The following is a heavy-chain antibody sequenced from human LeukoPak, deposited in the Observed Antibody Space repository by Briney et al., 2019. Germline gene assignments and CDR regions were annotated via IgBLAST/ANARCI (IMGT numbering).Heavy chain of an antibody. CDR2: ISYDGSNK. V-gene: IGHV3-30*04. D-gene: IGHD1-26*01. CDR3: ASPHYLPAFDI. J-gene: IGHJ3*02. CDR1: GFTFSSYA. Sequence: GGSLRLSCAASGFTFSSYAMHWVRQAPGKGLEWVALISYDGSNKYFADSVKGRFTISRDNSKNTLYLQMNSLRADDTAVYYCASPHYLPAFDIWGQGTMVTVSS.